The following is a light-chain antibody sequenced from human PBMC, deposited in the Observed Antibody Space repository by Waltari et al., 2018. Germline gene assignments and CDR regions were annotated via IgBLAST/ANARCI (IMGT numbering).Light chain of an antibody. CDR3: CSYAGSSLFV. CDR1: SRDVGDYTY. Sequence: QSALTQPRPVSGSPGQSVTISCTGTSRDVGDYTYVSWYQHHPGKTPKVMIFDVTKRPSGVPDRFSGSKSGNTASLTISGLQAEDEADYFCCSYAGSSLFVFGTGTKVTVL. CDR2: DVT. V-gene: IGLV2-11*01. J-gene: IGLJ1*01.